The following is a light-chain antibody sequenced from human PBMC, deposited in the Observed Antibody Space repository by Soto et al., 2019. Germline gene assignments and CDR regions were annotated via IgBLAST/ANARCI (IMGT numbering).Light chain of an antibody. CDR2: LGY. CDR1: ESLLDSHGYNN. V-gene: IGKV2-28*01. J-gene: IGKJ1*01. Sequence: DIVLTQSPLSLPVTPGEPASVSCRASESLLDSHGYNNVDWYLQKAGQSPQVLIYLGYNRASGVSDRYSGSGSGYDCTLRLRRGEADDGGEYYCMQALQTPSTFGQETKVESK. CDR3: MQALQTPST.